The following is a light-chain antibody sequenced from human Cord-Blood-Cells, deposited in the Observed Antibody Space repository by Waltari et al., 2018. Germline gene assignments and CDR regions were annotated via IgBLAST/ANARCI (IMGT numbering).Light chain of an antibody. Sequence: AIRMTQSPSSLSASTGNRVTITCRASQGISSYLAWYQQKPGKAPKLLIYAASTLQSGGPSRFSGSGSGTDFTLTISCLQSEDFATYYFQQYYSYPLTFGGGTKVEIK. CDR2: AAS. J-gene: IGKJ4*01. CDR3: QQYYSYPLT. CDR1: QGISSY. V-gene: IGKV1-8*01.